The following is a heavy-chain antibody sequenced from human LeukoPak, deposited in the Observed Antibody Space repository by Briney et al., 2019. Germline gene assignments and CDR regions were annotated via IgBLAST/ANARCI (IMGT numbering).Heavy chain of an antibody. CDR1: GFTFSSYS. Sequence: PGGSLRLSCAASGFTFSSYSMNWVRQAPGKGLEWASSISSSSSYIYYADSVKGRFTISRDNAKNSLYLQMNSLRAEDTAVYYCARGMVTFWFDPWGQGTLVTVSS. J-gene: IGHJ5*02. CDR3: ARGMVTFWFDP. V-gene: IGHV3-21*01. D-gene: IGHD3-16*01. CDR2: ISSSSSYI.